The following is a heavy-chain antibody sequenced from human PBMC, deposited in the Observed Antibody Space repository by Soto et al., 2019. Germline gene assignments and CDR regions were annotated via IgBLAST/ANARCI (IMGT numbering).Heavy chain of an antibody. Sequence: ASVKVSCKASGYTFTGYYMHRVRQAPGQGLEWMGWINPNSGGTNYAQKFQGRVTMTRDTSISTAYMELSRLRSDDTAVYYCARYYDFWSGFDKPPRDYYYYYYGMDVWGQGTTVTVSS. V-gene: IGHV1-2*02. CDR1: GYTFTGYY. CDR2: INPNSGGT. CDR3: ARYYDFWSGFDKPPRDYYYYYYGMDV. J-gene: IGHJ6*02. D-gene: IGHD3-3*01.